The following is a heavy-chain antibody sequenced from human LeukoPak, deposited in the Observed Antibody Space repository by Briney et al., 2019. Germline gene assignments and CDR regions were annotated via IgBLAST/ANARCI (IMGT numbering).Heavy chain of an antibody. V-gene: IGHV3-74*03. D-gene: IGHD3-3*01. CDR2: IRSDGRST. J-gene: IGHJ4*02. CDR1: GFSFSDYW. Sequence: GGSLRLSCAASGFSFSDYWLHWVRQVPGKGPEWVSRIRSDGRSTTYADSVKGRFTISRDNARNTLYLQMRAEDTAVYYCAGATVFGVVLYYWGQGTLVTVSS. CDR3: AGATVFGVVLYY.